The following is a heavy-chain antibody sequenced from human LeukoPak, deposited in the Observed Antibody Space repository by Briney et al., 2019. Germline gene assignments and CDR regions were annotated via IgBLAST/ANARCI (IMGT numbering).Heavy chain of an antibody. Sequence: ASVKVSCTASGYTFTSYYMHWVRQAPGQGLEWMGIINPSGGSTSYAQKFQARVTMTRDTSTSTVYMELSSLRSEDTAVYYCARGGIRYCSSTSCYTGWFDPWGQGTLVTVSS. CDR3: ARGGIRYCSSTSCYTGWFDP. CDR1: GYTFTSYY. V-gene: IGHV1-46*01. J-gene: IGHJ5*02. D-gene: IGHD2-2*02. CDR2: INPSGGST.